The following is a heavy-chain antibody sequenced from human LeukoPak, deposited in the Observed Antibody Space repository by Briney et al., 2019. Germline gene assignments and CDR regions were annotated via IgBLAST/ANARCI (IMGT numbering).Heavy chain of an antibody. CDR1: GYIFISYG. CDR3: ARDRLQWLVDAFDI. Sequence: ASVKVSCKASGYIFISYGISWVRQAPGQGLERMGWISPYNGNTNYAQNLQGRVTMTTDTSTSTAYMELRSLRSDDTAVYYCARDRLQWLVDAFDIWGQGTMVTVSS. CDR2: ISPYNGNT. J-gene: IGHJ3*02. V-gene: IGHV1-18*01. D-gene: IGHD6-19*01.